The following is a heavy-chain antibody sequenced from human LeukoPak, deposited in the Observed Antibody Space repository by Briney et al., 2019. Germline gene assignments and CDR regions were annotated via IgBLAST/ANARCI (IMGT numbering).Heavy chain of an antibody. CDR2: ISSSSSTI. CDR1: GFTFSSYS. D-gene: IGHD2/OR15-2a*01. V-gene: IGHV3-48*04. J-gene: IGHJ4*02. Sequence: GGSLRLSCAASGFTFSSYSMNWVRQAPGKGLEWVSYISSSSSTIYYADSVKGRFTISRDNAKNSLYLQMNSLRAEDTAVYYCARDGSIGGFDYWGQRTLVTVSS. CDR3: ARDGSIGGFDY.